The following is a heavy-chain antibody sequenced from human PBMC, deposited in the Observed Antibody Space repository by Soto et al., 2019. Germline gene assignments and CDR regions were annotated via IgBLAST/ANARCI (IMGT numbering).Heavy chain of an antibody. J-gene: IGHJ4*02. CDR2: IYHSGST. D-gene: IGHD4-17*01. CDR3: ASGMTTVTTFDY. CDR1: GGSISSGGYS. V-gene: IGHV4-30-2*01. Sequence: QLQLQESGSGLVKPSQTLSLTCAVSGGSISSGGYSWSWIRQPPGKGLESIGYIYHSGSTYYNPSLQLRSTISVDRSKTQFSLTLSSVTAADTAVYYCASGMTTVTTFDYWGQGTLVTVSS.